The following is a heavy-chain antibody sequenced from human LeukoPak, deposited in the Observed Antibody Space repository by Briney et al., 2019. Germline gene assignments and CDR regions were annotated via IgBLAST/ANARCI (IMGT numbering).Heavy chain of an antibody. V-gene: IGHV4-59*01. Sequence: PSETLSLTCTVSGGSISSYYWSWIRQPPGKGLECIGYIYYSGSTNYNPSLKSRVTISVDTSKNQFSLKLSSVTAADTAVYYCARGGGSQGYWGQGTLVTVSS. CDR1: GGSISSYY. CDR3: ARGGGSQGY. J-gene: IGHJ4*02. D-gene: IGHD2-15*01. CDR2: IYYSGST.